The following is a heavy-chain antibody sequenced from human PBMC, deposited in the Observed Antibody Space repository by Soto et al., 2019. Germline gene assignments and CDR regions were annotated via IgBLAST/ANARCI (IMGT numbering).Heavy chain of an antibody. CDR1: GFTFSSYS. V-gene: IGHV3-48*02. CDR2: ISSSSSTI. Sequence: EVQLVESGGGLVQPGGSLRLSCAASGFTFSSYSMNWVRQAPGKGLEWVSYISSSSSTIYYADSVKGRFTLTRDNAKNSLYLQMNSLRDEDTAVYYCARDRERIVGATSCDYWGQGTLVTVSS. J-gene: IGHJ4*02. CDR3: ARDRERIVGATSCDY. D-gene: IGHD1-26*01.